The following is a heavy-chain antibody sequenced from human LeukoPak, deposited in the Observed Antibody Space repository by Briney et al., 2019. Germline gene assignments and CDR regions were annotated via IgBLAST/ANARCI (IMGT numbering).Heavy chain of an antibody. D-gene: IGHD2-21*02. Sequence: SETLSLTCTVSGGSISSYYWSWIRQPAGKGLEWIGEINHSGSTNYNPSLKSRVTISVDTSKNQFSLKLSSVTAADTAVYYCARRRVVVTAMAFDYWGQGTLVTVSS. J-gene: IGHJ4*02. CDR1: GGSISSYY. V-gene: IGHV4-34*01. CDR3: ARRRVVVTAMAFDY. CDR2: INHSGST.